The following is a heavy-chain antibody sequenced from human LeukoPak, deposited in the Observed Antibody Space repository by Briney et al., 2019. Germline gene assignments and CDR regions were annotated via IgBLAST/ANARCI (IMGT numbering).Heavy chain of an antibody. Sequence: SETLSLTCTVSGGSISSSSYYWGWIRQPPEKGLEWIGSIYYSGSTYYNPSLKSRVTISVDTSKNQLSLKLSSVTAADTAVYYCARPLVRDYYFDYWGQGTPVTVS. V-gene: IGHV4-39*01. J-gene: IGHJ4*02. D-gene: IGHD4/OR15-4a*01. CDR1: GGSISSSSYY. CDR2: IYYSGST. CDR3: ARPLVRDYYFDY.